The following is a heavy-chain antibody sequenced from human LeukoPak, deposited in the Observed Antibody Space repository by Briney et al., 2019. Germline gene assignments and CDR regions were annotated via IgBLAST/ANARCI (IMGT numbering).Heavy chain of an antibody. CDR1: GGSISSYF. Sequence: PSETLSLTCTVSGGSISSYFWNWIRQSPGKGLQWIGYIHYSGSTGYNPSLKSRVTIPVDTSKNQFSLKLSSVTAADTAVYYCARGRRGSYSYWGQGTLVTVSS. D-gene: IGHD1-26*01. J-gene: IGHJ4*02. V-gene: IGHV4-59*12. CDR3: ARGRRGSYSY. CDR2: IHYSGST.